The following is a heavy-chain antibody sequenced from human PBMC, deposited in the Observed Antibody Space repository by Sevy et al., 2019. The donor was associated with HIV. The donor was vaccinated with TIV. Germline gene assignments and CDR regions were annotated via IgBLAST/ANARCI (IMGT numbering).Heavy chain of an antibody. D-gene: IGHD4-4*01. Sequence: GESLKISCSASGFTFSSYAMHWVRQAPGKGLEYVSAISSNGGSTYYADSVKGRFTISRDNSKNTLYLKMSSLRAEDTAVYYCVGNPMTTVTTNYYYGMDVWGQGTTVTVSS. CDR1: GFTFSSYA. CDR3: VGNPMTTVTTNYYYGMDV. V-gene: IGHV3-64D*06. CDR2: ISSNGGST. J-gene: IGHJ6*02.